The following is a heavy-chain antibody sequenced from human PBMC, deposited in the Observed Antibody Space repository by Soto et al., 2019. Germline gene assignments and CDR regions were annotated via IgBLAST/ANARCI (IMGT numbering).Heavy chain of an antibody. J-gene: IGHJ4*02. D-gene: IGHD5-12*01. CDR3: ARDGSAYDNGYFDY. V-gene: IGHV4-31*03. Sequence: QVQLQESGPGLVKPSQTLSLTCTVSGGSISSGGYYWSWIRQHPGKGLEWIGNIYYTGNTYCNPSLKNRLTRSVDTSKNQVSLNLGSVTAADTAVYYCARDGSAYDNGYFDYWGQGTLVTVSS. CDR2: IYYTGNT. CDR1: GGSISSGGYY.